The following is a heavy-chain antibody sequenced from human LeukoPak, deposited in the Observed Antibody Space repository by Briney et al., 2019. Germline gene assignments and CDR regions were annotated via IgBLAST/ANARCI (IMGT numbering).Heavy chain of an antibody. D-gene: IGHD4-11*01. CDR1: GYTFTSYD. CDR3: ARGSALSDYSSPGVDY. V-gene: IGHV1-8*01. J-gene: IGHJ4*02. Sequence: ASVKVSCKASGYTFTSYDINWVRQATGQGLEWMGWMNPNSGNTGYAQKFQGRVTMTRNTSISTAYMELSSLTSEDTAVYYCARGSALSDYSSPGVDYWGQGTLVTVSS. CDR2: MNPNSGNT.